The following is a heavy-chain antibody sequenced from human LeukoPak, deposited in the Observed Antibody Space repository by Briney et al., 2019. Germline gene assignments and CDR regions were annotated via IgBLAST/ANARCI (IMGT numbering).Heavy chain of an antibody. CDR2: ISESGYST. Sequence: GGSLRLSCVFSGFTFSNYWMSWVRQAPGKGLEWVSTISESGYSTYYADSVKGRFTISRDNSKDTLFLQMNSLRAEDTAVYYCAKDTVTAAFDYWGQGTLVTVSS. CDR3: AKDTVTAAFDY. CDR1: GFTFSNYW. V-gene: IGHV3-23*01. J-gene: IGHJ4*02. D-gene: IGHD4-17*01.